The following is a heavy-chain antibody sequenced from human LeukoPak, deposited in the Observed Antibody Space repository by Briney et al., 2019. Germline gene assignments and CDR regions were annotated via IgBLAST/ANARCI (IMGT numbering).Heavy chain of an antibody. D-gene: IGHD1-14*01. CDR2: ISSGSSYI. J-gene: IGHJ4*02. Sequence: GGSLRLSCAASGFTFSSYSMNWVRQAPGKGLEWVSSISSGSSYIYYADSVKGRFTISRDNAKNSLYLLMNSLRAEDTAVYYCAKPDGFPYYFRYWGQGTLVTVSS. V-gene: IGHV3-21*01. CDR3: AKPDGFPYYFRY. CDR1: GFTFSSYS.